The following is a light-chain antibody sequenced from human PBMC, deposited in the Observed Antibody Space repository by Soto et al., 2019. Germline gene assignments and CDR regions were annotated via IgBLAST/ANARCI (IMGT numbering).Light chain of an antibody. Sequence: SSELTQPPSVSVSPGQTASITCSGDILGYKYACWYQQKPGQSPILVIYQDSKRPSGIPERFSGSNSGNTATLTISGTQPMDEADYYCQAWDSSTYVFGTGTKLTVL. CDR2: QDS. CDR1: ILGYKY. J-gene: IGLJ1*01. CDR3: QAWDSSTYV. V-gene: IGLV3-1*01.